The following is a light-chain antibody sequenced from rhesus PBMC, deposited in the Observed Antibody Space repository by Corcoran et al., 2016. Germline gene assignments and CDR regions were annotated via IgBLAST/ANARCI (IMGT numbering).Light chain of an antibody. CDR3: QQYSSRPYS. Sequence: DIQMTQSPSSLSASVGDTVTITCRASQGISSWLAWYQQNTGKAPKLLIYKASSVQSGVPSRFSGSGSGTDFTLTISSLQSEDFATYYGQQYSSRPYSFGQGTKVEIK. CDR2: KAS. CDR1: QGISSW. J-gene: IGKJ2*01. V-gene: IGKV1-22*01.